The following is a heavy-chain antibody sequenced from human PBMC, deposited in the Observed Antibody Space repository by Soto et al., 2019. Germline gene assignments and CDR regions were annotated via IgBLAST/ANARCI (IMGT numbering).Heavy chain of an antibody. CDR1: GYTFTSYY. CDR2: INPSGGST. CDR3: ARDPHVGGYCISTSCYENWFDP. Sequence: ASVKVSCKASGYTFTSYYMHWVRQAPGQGLEWMGIINPSGGSTSYAQKFQGRVTMTRDTSTSTVYMELSSLRSEDTAVYYCARDPHVGGYCISTSCYENWFDPWGQGTLVTVSS. J-gene: IGHJ5*02. D-gene: IGHD2-2*01. V-gene: IGHV1-46*01.